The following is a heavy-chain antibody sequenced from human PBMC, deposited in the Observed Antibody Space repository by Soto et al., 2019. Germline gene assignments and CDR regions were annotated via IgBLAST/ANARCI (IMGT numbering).Heavy chain of an antibody. Sequence: SETLSLTCTVSGGSISSSSYYWGWIRQPPGKGLEWIGSIYYSGSTYYNPSLKSRVTISVDTSKNQFSLKLSSVTAADTAVYYCARLRFDWLLSSPHHYYYMDVWGKGTTVTVSS. CDR3: ARLRFDWLLSSPHHYYYMDV. V-gene: IGHV4-39*01. CDR2: IYYSGST. D-gene: IGHD3-9*01. CDR1: GGSISSSSYY. J-gene: IGHJ6*03.